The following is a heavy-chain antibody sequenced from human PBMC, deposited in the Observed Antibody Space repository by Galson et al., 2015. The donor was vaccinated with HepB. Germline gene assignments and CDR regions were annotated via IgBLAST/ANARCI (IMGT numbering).Heavy chain of an antibody. CDR1: GFTFGSSA. V-gene: IGHV3-23*01. CDR2: ISGSGGST. CDR3: AAPGGRYYYGSGSYRFPDAFDI. D-gene: IGHD3-10*01. Sequence: SLRLSCAASGFTFGSSAMSWVRQAAGTGLEWVSAISGSGGSTYDADSVKGRFTISRDNAKITLYVQMNSLRAEDTAVYYCAAPGGRYYYGSGSYRFPDAFDIWGQGTMVTVSS. J-gene: IGHJ3*02.